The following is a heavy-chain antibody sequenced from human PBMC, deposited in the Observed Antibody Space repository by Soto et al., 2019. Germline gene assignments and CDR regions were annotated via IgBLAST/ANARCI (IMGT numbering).Heavy chain of an antibody. Sequence: SETLSLTCSVSGGSISSSNYYWGWVRQPPGKGLEWIGSTYYGGSTNYNPSLKSRVTISVDTSKNQFSLKLSSVTAADTAVYYCARADCSSTSCPFDYWGQGTLVTVSS. CDR2: TYYGGST. D-gene: IGHD2-2*01. V-gene: IGHV4-39*07. CDR1: GGSISSSNYY. J-gene: IGHJ4*02. CDR3: ARADCSSTSCPFDY.